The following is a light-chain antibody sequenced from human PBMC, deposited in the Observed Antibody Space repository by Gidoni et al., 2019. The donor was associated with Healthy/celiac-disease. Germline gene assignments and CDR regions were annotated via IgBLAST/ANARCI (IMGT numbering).Light chain of an antibody. CDR2: SNN. V-gene: IGLV1-44*01. J-gene: IGLJ3*02. CDR3: AAWDDSLNGLV. Sequence: QSVLTQPPSASGTPGQRVTTSCSGSSSNLGSNTVNWYQQLPGTAPKLLIYSNNQRPSGVPDRFSGSKSGTSASLAISGLQSEDEADYYCAAWDDSLNGLVFGGGTKLTVL. CDR1: SSNLGSNT.